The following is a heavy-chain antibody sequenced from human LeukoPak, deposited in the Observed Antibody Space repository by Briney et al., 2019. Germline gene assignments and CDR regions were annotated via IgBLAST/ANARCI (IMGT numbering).Heavy chain of an antibody. Sequence: GRSLRLSCAASGFTFSSYGMHWVRQAPGKGLEWVAVISYDGSNKYYADSEKGRFTISRDNSKNTLYLQMNSLRAEDTAVYYCAKDRRGALYYFDYWGQGTLVTVSS. V-gene: IGHV3-30*18. CDR3: AKDRRGALYYFDY. CDR2: ISYDGSNK. D-gene: IGHD4/OR15-4a*01. CDR1: GFTFSSYG. J-gene: IGHJ4*02.